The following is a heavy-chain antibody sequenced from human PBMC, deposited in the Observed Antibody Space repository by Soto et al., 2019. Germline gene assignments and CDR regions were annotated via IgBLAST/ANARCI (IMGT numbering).Heavy chain of an antibody. Sequence: QVQLVESGGGVVQPGRSLRLSCAASGFTFSSYAMHWVRQSPGKGLEWVAVISYDGSNKYYADSVKGRFTISRDNSKNTRYLQMNSLRAEDTAVYYCARAPPTLYSSSWYLYWGQGTLVTVSS. CDR3: ARAPPTLYSSSWYLY. CDR1: GFTFSSYA. D-gene: IGHD6-13*01. J-gene: IGHJ4*02. CDR2: ISYDGSNK. V-gene: IGHV3-30-3*01.